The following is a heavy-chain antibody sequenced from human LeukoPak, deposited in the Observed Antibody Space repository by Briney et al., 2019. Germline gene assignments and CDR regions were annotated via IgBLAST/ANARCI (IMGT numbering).Heavy chain of an antibody. D-gene: IGHD4-23*01. CDR2: ISGSGGGT. Sequence: PGGSLRLSCAVSGFTFSSYAMSWVRQAPGKGLEWVSAISGSGGGTYYADSVKGRFTVSRDNFKNTLYLQMNSLRAEDTAVYYCAKDPGPMTTVVTPTDYWGQGTLVTVSS. J-gene: IGHJ4*02. CDR1: GFTFSSYA. CDR3: AKDPGPMTTVVTPTDY. V-gene: IGHV3-23*01.